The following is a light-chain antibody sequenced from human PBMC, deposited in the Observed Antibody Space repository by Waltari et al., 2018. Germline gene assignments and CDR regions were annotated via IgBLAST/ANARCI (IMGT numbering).Light chain of an antibody. V-gene: IGLV3-1*01. CDR3: QAWDGSASTVV. CDR2: EDD. Sequence: SYEVTQPPSVSVSPGQTASITCSGDKLGEKYVSWYQQKPGQSPVVVIYEDDDRPSGIPEGFSGSNSGNTATLTISGTQAMDEADYYCQAWDGSASTVVFGGGTKVTVL. J-gene: IGLJ2*01. CDR1: KLGEKY.